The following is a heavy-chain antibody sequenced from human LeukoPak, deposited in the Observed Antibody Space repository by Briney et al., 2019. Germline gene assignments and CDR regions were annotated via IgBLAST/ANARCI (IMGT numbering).Heavy chain of an antibody. D-gene: IGHD3-10*01. CDR1: GGSFSGYY. CDR3: ARFYTTSQYGSGYMDV. CDR2: MSYSGST. V-gene: IGHV4-39*01. J-gene: IGHJ6*03. Sequence: SETLPLTCAVYGGSFSGYYWGWIRQPPGKGLEWIGSMSYSGSTYYNPSLKSRVTIAVDTSKTQFSLKLSSVTAADTAVYYCARFYTTSQYGSGYMDVWGKGTTVTVSS.